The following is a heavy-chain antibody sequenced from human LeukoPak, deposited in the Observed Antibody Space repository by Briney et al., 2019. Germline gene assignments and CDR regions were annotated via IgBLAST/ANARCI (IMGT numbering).Heavy chain of an antibody. J-gene: IGHJ4*02. Sequence: EAPVKVSCKASGYTFTSYGISWVRQAPGQGLEWMGWISAYNGNTNYAQKLQGRVTMTTDTSTSTAYMELRSLRSDDTAVYYCARARDGYNLLLSDYWGQGALVTVSS. CDR3: ARARDGYNLLLSDY. CDR2: ISAYNGNT. V-gene: IGHV1-18*01. CDR1: GYTFTSYG. D-gene: IGHD5-24*01.